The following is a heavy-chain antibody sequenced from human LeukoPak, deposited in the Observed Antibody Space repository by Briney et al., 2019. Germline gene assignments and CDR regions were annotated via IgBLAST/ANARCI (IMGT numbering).Heavy chain of an antibody. Sequence: GGSLRLSCAASGFTFSGFGMHWVRQAPGKGPEWVTFIWYDGSKKYYADSVKGRFTISRDNSKNTLYLQMNSLRAEDTAVYYCAKVSGQFGGVIATGNYFDYWGQGTLVTVSS. CDR3: AKVSGQFGGVIATGNYFDY. CDR2: IWYDGSKK. D-gene: IGHD3-16*02. J-gene: IGHJ4*02. CDR1: GFTFSGFG. V-gene: IGHV3-30*02.